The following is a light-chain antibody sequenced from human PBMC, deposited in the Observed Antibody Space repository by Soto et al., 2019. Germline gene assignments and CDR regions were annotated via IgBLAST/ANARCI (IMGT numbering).Light chain of an antibody. CDR1: ISDIGFYNS. V-gene: IGLV2-14*01. CDR2: EVS. J-gene: IGLJ1*01. CDR3: SSYTSTSTLYV. Sequence: QSLLTQPSSLSVSPGQSITISCTGTISDIGFYNSVSWYQQHPGKAPKLMIYEVSNRPSGVSDRFSASKSGNTASLTISGLQAEDEADYYCSSYTSTSTLYVLGTRTKVTVL.